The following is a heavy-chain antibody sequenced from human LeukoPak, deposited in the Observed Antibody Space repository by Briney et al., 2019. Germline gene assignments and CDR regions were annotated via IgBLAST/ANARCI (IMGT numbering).Heavy chain of an antibody. J-gene: IGHJ6*03. Sequence: SGGALRLSCAASGFTFSSYAMPWVRQAPGKGLEWVAVISYGGSNKYYADSVKGRFTISRDNAKNSLYLQMNSLRAEDTAVYYCARDPFIAAAGSSGYYYYYMDVWGKGTTVTVSS. CDR2: ISYGGSNK. CDR1: GFTFSSYA. V-gene: IGHV3-30-3*01. CDR3: ARDPFIAAAGSSGYYYYYMDV. D-gene: IGHD6-13*01.